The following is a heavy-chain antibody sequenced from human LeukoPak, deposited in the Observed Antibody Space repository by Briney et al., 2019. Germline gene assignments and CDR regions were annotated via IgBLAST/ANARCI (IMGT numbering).Heavy chain of an antibody. J-gene: IGHJ4*02. V-gene: IGHV4-59*01. D-gene: IGHD2-2*02. CDR3: ARESSAVVVPAAIVH. CDR1: GGSISSYY. CDR2: IYYSGST. Sequence: SETLSLTCTVSGGSISSYYWSWIRQPPGKGLEWIGYIYYSGSTNYNPSLKSRVTISVDTSKNQFSLKLSSVTAADTAVYYCARESSAVVVPAAIVHWGQGTLVTVSS.